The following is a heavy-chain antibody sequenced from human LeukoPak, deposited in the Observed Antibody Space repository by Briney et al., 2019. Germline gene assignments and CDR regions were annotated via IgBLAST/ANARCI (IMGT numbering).Heavy chain of an antibody. CDR2: ISSSSSYI. D-gene: IGHD6-13*01. V-gene: IGHV3-21*01. CDR3: ARDNPYSSSWPNYYYYYYMDV. Sequence: GGSLSLSCAASGFPFSSYSMNWVRQAPGKGLEWVSSISSSSSYIYYADSVKGRFTISRDNAKNSLYLQMNSLRAEDTAVYYCARDNPYSSSWPNYYYYYYMDVWGKGTTVTVSS. CDR1: GFPFSSYS. J-gene: IGHJ6*03.